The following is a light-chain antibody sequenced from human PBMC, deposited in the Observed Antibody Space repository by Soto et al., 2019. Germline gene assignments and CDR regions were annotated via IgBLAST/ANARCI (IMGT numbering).Light chain of an antibody. Sequence: DIQMTQSPSTLSASVGDRVSIPCRASQTINNRLAWYQQKPGKAPKLLIYDVSTLESGVPSRFSGSGSGTEFTLTISSLQPDDFATYYCQQYGGSPVTFGQGTKVDIK. CDR2: DVS. CDR3: QQYGGSPVT. CDR1: QTINNR. J-gene: IGKJ1*01. V-gene: IGKV1-5*01.